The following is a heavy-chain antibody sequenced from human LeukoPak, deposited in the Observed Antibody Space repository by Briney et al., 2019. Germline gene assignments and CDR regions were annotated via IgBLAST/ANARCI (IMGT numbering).Heavy chain of an antibody. D-gene: IGHD4-17*01. J-gene: IGHJ4*02. V-gene: IGHV1-3*01. CDR3: ARARWTSTVTTYYLDY. CDR2: INAGNGKT. Sequence: GASVKVSCKTSGYTFTYYAVQWGRQAPGQRLEWMGWINAGNGKTKYSQKFQDRVTITRDTSATTAYLYLNSLRSEDTAVYYCARARWTSTVTTYYLDYWGQGTLVTVSS. CDR1: GYTFTYYA.